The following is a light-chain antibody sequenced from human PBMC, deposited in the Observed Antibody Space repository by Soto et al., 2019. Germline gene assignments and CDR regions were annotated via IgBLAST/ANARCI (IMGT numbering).Light chain of an antibody. CDR2: GAS. CDR1: QSISNW. V-gene: IGKV1-5*01. CDR3: QQYDSYSYT. Sequence: DIQMTQSPSTLSASVGDRVTITCRASQSISNWLAWYQQKPGKAPKLLISGASSLEGGVPSRFSGSGSGTEFTLTISSLQPDDFATYDCQQYDSYSYTFGQGTKLEIK. J-gene: IGKJ2*01.